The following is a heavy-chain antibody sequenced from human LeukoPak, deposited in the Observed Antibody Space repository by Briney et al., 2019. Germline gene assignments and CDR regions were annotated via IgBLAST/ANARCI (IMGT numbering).Heavy chain of an antibody. V-gene: IGHV4-4*07. CDR2: IYTYGIT. J-gene: IGHJ6*03. CDR1: GGSIRSYD. CDR3: ARLTSSYYMDV. Sequence: PSETLSLTCTVSGGSIRSYDWTWIRQPAGKGLDWIGRIYTYGITNYNPSLKSRVTMSIDTSKNQFPLKVASVTAADTAVYYCARLTSSYYMDVWGKGTTVIVS. D-gene: IGHD2-2*01.